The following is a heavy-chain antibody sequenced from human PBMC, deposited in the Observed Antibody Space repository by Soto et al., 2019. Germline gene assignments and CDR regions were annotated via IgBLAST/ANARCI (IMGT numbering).Heavy chain of an antibody. D-gene: IGHD2-15*01. CDR3: AKDPPSEKLQPDYGMDV. V-gene: IGHV3-23*01. J-gene: IGHJ6*02. CDR2: IRASGRST. Sequence: GESLKISCAASGLTFSTSAMSWVRQAPGKGLEWVSLIRASGRSTDYADSVKGRFTISRDNSKSTVYLQMNSLRADDTAVYYCAKDPPSEKLQPDYGMDVWGQGTTVTASS. CDR1: GLTFSTSA.